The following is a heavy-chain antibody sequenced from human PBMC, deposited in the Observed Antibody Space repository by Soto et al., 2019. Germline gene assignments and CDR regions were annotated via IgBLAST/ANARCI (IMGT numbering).Heavy chain of an antibody. Sequence: SVKVSCKASGGTFSSYTISWVRQAPGQGLEWMGRIIPILGIANYAQKFQGRVTITADKSTSTAYMELSSLRSEDTAVYYCASAAYDFWSGYSSPQNYYYMDVWGKGTTVTVSS. V-gene: IGHV1-69*02. CDR2: IIPILGIA. J-gene: IGHJ6*03. CDR3: ASAAYDFWSGYSSPQNYYYMDV. D-gene: IGHD3-3*01. CDR1: GGTFSSYT.